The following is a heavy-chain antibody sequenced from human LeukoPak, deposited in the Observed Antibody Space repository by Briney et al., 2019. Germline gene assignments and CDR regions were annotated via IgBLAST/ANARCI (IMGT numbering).Heavy chain of an antibody. CDR3: ARAPTIMITFGE. D-gene: IGHD3-16*01. V-gene: IGHV4-30-4*01. CDR1: GGSISSGDYY. J-gene: IGHJ4*02. Sequence: SETLSLTCTVSGGSISSGDYYWSWVRQPPGRGLEWIGYIYYIGSTYYNPSLKSRVTISVDTSKNQFSLKLSSVTAADTAVYYCARAPTIMITFGEWGQGTLVTVSS. CDR2: IYYIGST.